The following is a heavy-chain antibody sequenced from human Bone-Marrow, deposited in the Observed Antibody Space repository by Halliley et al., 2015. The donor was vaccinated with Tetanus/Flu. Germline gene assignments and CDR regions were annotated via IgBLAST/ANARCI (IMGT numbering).Heavy chain of an antibody. J-gene: IGHJ5*02. CDR2: IYSSGTN. CDR1: GYSISSGYY. V-gene: IGHV4-38-2*01. D-gene: IGHD2-8*01. Sequence: TLSLTCSVSGYSISSGYYWGWIRQPPGRGLEWIGTIYSSGTNYYNPSLESRATIFLGPSQNSFSLNLSSATAADTAVYYCARSWAPRFPTNHVGWFDPWGQGLLVTVSS. CDR3: ARSWAPRFPTNHVGWFDP.